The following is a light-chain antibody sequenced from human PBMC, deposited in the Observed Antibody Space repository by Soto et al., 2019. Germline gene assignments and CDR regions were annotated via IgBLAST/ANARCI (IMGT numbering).Light chain of an antibody. J-gene: IGKJ4*01. CDR1: QSVSSSY. CDR2: DAS. V-gene: IGKV3-20*01. Sequence: EIVLTQSPATLSLSPVERATLSCRASQSVSSSYLAWYQQKPGQAPRLLIYDASNRATGIPARFSGSGSGTDFTLTISSLEPEDFALYYCQHYGDSHGVTFGGGTRWIS. CDR3: QHYGDSHGVT.